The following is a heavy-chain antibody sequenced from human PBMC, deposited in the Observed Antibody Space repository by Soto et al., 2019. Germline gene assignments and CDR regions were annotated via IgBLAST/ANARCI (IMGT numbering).Heavy chain of an antibody. V-gene: IGHV4-34*01. CDR2: ISQSGNT. Sequence: QVQLHQWGAGLLKPSETLSLACSISSGSFSGYYWSWIRQPPGKGLEWIGEISQSGNTNYSPSLKSRVSISIDTSKKQFSLNLASVSAADTAVYYCARAPKVSGSSQTRPDFWGQGTLVTVSS. CDR1: SGSFSGYY. J-gene: IGHJ4*02. CDR3: ARAPKVSGSSQTRPDF. D-gene: IGHD6-6*01.